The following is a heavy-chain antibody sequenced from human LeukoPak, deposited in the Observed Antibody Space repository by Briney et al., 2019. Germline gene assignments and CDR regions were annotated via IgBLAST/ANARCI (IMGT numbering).Heavy chain of an antibody. Sequence: SETLSLTCTVSGDSISSYYWNWIRQPAGKGLEWIGRIYRTGNTNYNPSLKSRVTISVDTSKNQFSLKLSSVTAADTAVYYCARGSGRVYGDYPHYFDYWGQGTLVTASS. CDR1: GDSISSYY. J-gene: IGHJ4*02. CDR3: ARGSGRVYGDYPHYFDY. D-gene: IGHD4-17*01. CDR2: IYRTGNT. V-gene: IGHV4-4*07.